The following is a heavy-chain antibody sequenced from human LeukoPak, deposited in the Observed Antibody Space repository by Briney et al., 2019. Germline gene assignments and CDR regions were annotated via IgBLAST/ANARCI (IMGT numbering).Heavy chain of an antibody. CDR2: TYHSGST. D-gene: IGHD3-3*01. CDR3: ARAARYDFWSGYREYNWFDP. V-gene: IGHV4-38-2*02. J-gene: IGHJ5*02. Sequence: SETLSLTCTVSGYSISSGYYWGWIRQPPVKGLEWIGSTYHSGSTYYNPSLKSRVTISVDTSKNQFSLKLSSVTAADTAVYYCARAARYDFWSGYREYNWFDPWAREPWSPSPQ. CDR1: GYSISSGYY.